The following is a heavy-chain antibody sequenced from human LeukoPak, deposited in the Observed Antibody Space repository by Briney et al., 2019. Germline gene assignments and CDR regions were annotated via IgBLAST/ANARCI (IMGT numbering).Heavy chain of an antibody. V-gene: IGHV3-23*01. CDR2: ISGSGGST. CDR3: AKDRRSQRFDP. CDR1: GFTFSSYD. J-gene: IGHJ5*02. Sequence: PGGSLRLSCAASGFTFSSYDMHWVRHATGKGLEWVSAISGSGGSTYYADSVKGRFTISRDNSKNTLYLQMNSLRAEDTAVYYCAKDRRSQRFDPWGQGTLVTVSS.